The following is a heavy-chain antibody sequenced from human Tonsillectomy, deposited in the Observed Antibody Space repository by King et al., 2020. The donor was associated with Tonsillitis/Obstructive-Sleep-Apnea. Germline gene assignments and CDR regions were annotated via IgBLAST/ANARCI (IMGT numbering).Heavy chain of an antibody. D-gene: IGHD2-15*01. V-gene: IGHV4-34*01. CDR3: ARGGGRVVAAPYYFDY. CDR1: GGSFSGYY. Sequence: VQLQQWGAGLLKPSETLSLTCAVYGGSFSGYYWSWIRQPPGKGLEWIGEINHSGSTNYNPSLKSRVTISVDTSKNQFSLKLSSVTAADTAVYYCARGGGRVVAAPYYFDYWGQGTLVTVSS. J-gene: IGHJ4*02. CDR2: INHSGST.